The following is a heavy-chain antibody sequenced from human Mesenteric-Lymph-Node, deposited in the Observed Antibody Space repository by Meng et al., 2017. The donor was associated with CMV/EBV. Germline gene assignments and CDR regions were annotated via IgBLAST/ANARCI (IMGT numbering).Heavy chain of an antibody. D-gene: IGHD3-10*01. Sequence: KISCKSSGDTFSNYAFNWVRQAPGQGLEWMGGVIPIVGTPNYAQKFQGRVTITTGESTSAGYMELSSLRSEDTAVYYCARGSVTMVRGDYYYYSLDVWGQGTAVTVSS. CDR3: ARGSVTMVRGDYYYYSLDV. CDR1: GDTFSNYA. V-gene: IGHV1-69*05. J-gene: IGHJ6*02. CDR2: VIPIVGTP.